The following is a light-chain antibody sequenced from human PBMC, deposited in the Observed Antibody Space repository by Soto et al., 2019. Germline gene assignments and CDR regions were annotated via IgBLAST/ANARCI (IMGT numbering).Light chain of an antibody. J-gene: IGLJ2*01. CDR1: SSNIGSNS. CDR3: AAWDDSLNGVV. CDR2: SNS. V-gene: IGLV1-44*01. Sequence: QPVLTQSPSASGTPGQRVTISCSGSSSNIGSNSVNWYQQFPGTAPKFLIYSNSQRPSGVPDRFSGSKSGTSASLAISGLQSEDEADYYCAAWDDSLNGVVFGGGTKLTVL.